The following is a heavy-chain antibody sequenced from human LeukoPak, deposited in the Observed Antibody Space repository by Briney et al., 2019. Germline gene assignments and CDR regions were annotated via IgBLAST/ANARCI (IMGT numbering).Heavy chain of an antibody. Sequence: GGSLRLSCAASGFTFSNYGMHWVRQAPGKGLEWVAFIRNDDGSNKYYADSVKGRFTISRDNSKNTVHLQMNSLRVEDTAVYYCAKDEAQYFQHWGQGALVTVSA. CDR2: IRNDDGSNK. J-gene: IGHJ1*01. CDR3: AKDEAQYFQH. CDR1: GFTFSNYG. V-gene: IGHV3-30*02.